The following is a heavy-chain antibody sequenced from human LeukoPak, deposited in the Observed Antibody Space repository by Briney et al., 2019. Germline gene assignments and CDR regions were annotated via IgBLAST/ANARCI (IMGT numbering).Heavy chain of an antibody. Sequence: GGSLRLSCAASGFTFSTYSMNWVRQAPGKGLEWISFIRHDSSDIYYADSVKGRFTISRDNAKNSLYLQMNSLRVEDTAVYYCARAHRDYYDYWGQGTLVTVSS. J-gene: IGHJ4*02. CDR1: GFTFSTYS. CDR2: IRHDSSDI. D-gene: IGHD1-14*01. V-gene: IGHV3-48*01. CDR3: ARAHRDYYDY.